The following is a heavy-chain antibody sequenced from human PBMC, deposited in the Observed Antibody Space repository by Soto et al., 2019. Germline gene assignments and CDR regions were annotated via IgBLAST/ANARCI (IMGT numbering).Heavy chain of an antibody. CDR1: GFTFSSYA. J-gene: IGHJ4*02. V-gene: IGHV3-23*01. CDR2: ISGSGGST. Sequence: GGSLRLSCAASGFTFSSYAMSWVRQAPGKGLEWVACISGSGGSTYYADSVKGRLTSSRDNSKNTLYLRMNSQGAEDTDVYTGAKDRLLRGSSWYFDYWGQGTLVTVSS. CDR3: AKDRLLRGSSWYFDY. D-gene: IGHD6-13*01.